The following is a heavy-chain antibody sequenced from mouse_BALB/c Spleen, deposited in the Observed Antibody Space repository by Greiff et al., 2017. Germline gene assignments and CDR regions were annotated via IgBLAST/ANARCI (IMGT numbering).Heavy chain of an antibody. CDR3: ASTVVEAMDY. CDR2: ISSGSSTI. CDR1: GFTFSSFG. D-gene: IGHD1-1*01. Sequence: EVKLMESGGGLVQPGGSRKLSCAASGFTFSSFGMHWVRQAPEKGLEWVAYISSGSSTIYYADTVKGRFTISRDNPKNTLFLQMTSLRSEDTAMYYCASTVVEAMDYWGQGTSVTVSS. J-gene: IGHJ4*01. V-gene: IGHV5-17*02.